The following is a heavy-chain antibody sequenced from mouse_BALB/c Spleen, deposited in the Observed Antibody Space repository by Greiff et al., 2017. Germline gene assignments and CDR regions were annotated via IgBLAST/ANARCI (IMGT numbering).Heavy chain of an antibody. CDR2: INPDSSTI. V-gene: IGHV4-1*02. CDR1: GFDFSRYW. D-gene: IGHD2-4*01. Sequence: EASGFDFSRYWMSWVRQAPGKGLEWIGEINPDSSTINYTPSLKDKFIISRDNAKNTLYLQMSKVRSEDTALYYCARLGGLRLNWYFDVWGAGTTVTVSS. CDR3: ARLGGLRLNWYFDV. J-gene: IGHJ1*01.